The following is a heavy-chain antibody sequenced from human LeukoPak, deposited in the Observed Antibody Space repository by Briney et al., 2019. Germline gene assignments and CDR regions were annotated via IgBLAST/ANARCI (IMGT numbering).Heavy chain of an antibody. CDR3: ASDFYDSSGFAVGN. V-gene: IGHV3-23*01. J-gene: IGHJ4*02. CDR1: GFTFYNYG. D-gene: IGHD3-22*01. CDR2: ITASGAAT. Sequence: GGSLRLSCAVSGFTFYNYGMSWVRQAPGKGLEWVSAITASGAATYIADSVKGRFVISRDNSKNTLYLQMNSLRAEDTAVYYCASDFYDSSGFAVGNWGQGTLVTVSS.